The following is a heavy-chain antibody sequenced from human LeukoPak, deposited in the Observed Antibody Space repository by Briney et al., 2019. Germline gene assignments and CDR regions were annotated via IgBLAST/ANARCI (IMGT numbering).Heavy chain of an antibody. V-gene: IGHV4-34*01. CDR2: INHSGST. D-gene: IGHD2-15*01. CDR3: ARLAKRAAQIDY. Sequence: SETLSLTCAVYGGSFSGYYWSWIRQPPGKGLEWIGEINHSGSTNYNPSLKSRVTISVDTSKNQFSLKLSSVTAADTAVYYCARLAKRAAQIDYWGQGPLVTVSS. J-gene: IGHJ4*02. CDR1: GGSFSGYY.